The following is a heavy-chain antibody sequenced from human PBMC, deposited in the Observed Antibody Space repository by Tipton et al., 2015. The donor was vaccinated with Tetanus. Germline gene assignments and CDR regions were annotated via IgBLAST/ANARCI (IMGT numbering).Heavy chain of an antibody. Sequence: TLSLTCAVYGGSFSGYYWSWIRQPPGKGLEWIGEINHSGSTNYNPSLKSRVTISVDTSKNQFSLKLSSVTAADTAVYYCARARKGYYYYGMDVWGQGTTVTVSS. CDR1: GGSFSGYY. V-gene: IGHV4-34*01. CDR2: INHSGST. J-gene: IGHJ6*02. CDR3: ARARKGYYYYGMDV.